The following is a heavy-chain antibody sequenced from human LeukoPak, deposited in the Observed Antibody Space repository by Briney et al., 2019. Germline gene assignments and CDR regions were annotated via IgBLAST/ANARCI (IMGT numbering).Heavy chain of an antibody. D-gene: IGHD2-8*01. V-gene: IGHV4-34*01. CDR1: GESFSGYY. CDR3: VRLTILIRSNYSYYMDV. Sequence: ASETLSLTCAVYGESFSGYYWSWIRQPPGKGLEWIGEINHSGSTNYNPSLKSRVTISIDTSKNQYSLKLSSEPAADTAVYFCVRLTILIRSNYSYYMDVWGKGTTVTVSS. J-gene: IGHJ6*03. CDR2: INHSGST.